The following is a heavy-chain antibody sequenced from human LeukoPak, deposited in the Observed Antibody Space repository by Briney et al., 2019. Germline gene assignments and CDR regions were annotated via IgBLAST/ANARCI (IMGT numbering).Heavy chain of an antibody. D-gene: IGHD3-10*01. CDR2: IYYSGST. J-gene: IGHJ4*02. CDR1: GGSISSGGYS. V-gene: IGHV4-30-4*07. Sequence: SETLSLTCAVSGGSISSGGYSWSWIRQPPGKGLEWIGYIYYSGSTYYNPSLKSRVTISVDTSKNQFSLKLSSVTAADTAVYYCARKWVSGYYGSGRPKPRFDYWGQGTLVTVSS. CDR3: ARKWVSGYYGSGRPKPRFDY.